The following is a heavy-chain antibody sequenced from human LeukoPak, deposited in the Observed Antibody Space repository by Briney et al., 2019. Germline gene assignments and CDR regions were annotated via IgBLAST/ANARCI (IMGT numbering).Heavy chain of an antibody. V-gene: IGHV4-61*08. Sequence: SQTLSLTCTVSGGSISSGGYSWSWIRQPPGKGLEWIAYISDIGSINYNPSLKSRVTISLDTSKNQFSLELSSVTAADTAVYYCAGHHPRNTVDFWGEGTLVTVSS. CDR3: AGHHPRNTVDF. D-gene: IGHD2/OR15-2a*01. CDR2: ISDIGSI. J-gene: IGHJ4*02. CDR1: GGSISSGGYS.